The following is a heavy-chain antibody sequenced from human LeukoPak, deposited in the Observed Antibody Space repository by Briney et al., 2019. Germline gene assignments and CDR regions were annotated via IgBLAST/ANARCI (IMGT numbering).Heavy chain of an antibody. CDR2: IKEDGSGK. J-gene: IGHJ3*02. Sequence: GGSLRLSCAASGFTISDYWMSWVRQAPGKGLEWVANIKEDGSGKNYVDSAKGRFTISRDNTKNSLYLQMNNLRAEDTAVYYCARETGYSYGYGAFDIWGQGTMVTVYS. CDR3: ARETGYSYGYGAFDI. V-gene: IGHV3-7*01. D-gene: IGHD5-18*01. CDR1: GFTISDYW.